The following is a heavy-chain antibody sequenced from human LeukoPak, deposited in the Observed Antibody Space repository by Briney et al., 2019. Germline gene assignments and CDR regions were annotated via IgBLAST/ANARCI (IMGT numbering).Heavy chain of an antibody. D-gene: IGHD3-10*01. CDR3: ARDSIGSGSYIYFDY. Sequence: GASVKVSCKASGYTFTGYYMHWVRQAPGQGLEWMGWINPNSGGTNYAQKFQGRVTITADESTSTAYMELSSLRSEDTAVYYCARDSIGSGSYIYFDYWGQGTLVTVSS. V-gene: IGHV1-2*02. CDR1: GYTFTGYY. CDR2: INPNSGGT. J-gene: IGHJ4*02.